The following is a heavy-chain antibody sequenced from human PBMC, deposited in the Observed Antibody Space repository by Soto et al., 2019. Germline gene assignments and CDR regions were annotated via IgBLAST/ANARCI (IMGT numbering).Heavy chain of an antibody. Sequence: ASVKVSCKASGYTFTSYGISWVRQAPGQGLEWMGRISAYNGNTNYAQKLQGRVTMTTDTSTSTAYMELRSLRSDDTAVYYCARDEVLQWLVGYFQHWGQGTLVTVSS. J-gene: IGHJ1*01. V-gene: IGHV1-18*01. CDR2: ISAYNGNT. CDR1: GYTFTSYG. D-gene: IGHD6-19*01. CDR3: ARDEVLQWLVGYFQH.